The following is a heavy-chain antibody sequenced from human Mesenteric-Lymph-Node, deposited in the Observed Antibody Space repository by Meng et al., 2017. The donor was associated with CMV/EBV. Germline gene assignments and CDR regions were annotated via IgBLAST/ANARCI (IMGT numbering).Heavy chain of an antibody. D-gene: IGHD4-23*01. CDR3: ARHQRWLKSEGGFNY. Sequence: QVPRPQCGAGLLKPSETLSLTCAVYGGSFSGYYWSWIRQPPGKGLEWIGEINHSGSTNYNPSLKSRVTISVDTSKNQFSLKLSSVTAADTAVYYCARHQRWLKSEGGFNYWGQGTLVTASS. CDR1: GGSFSGYY. J-gene: IGHJ4*02. V-gene: IGHV4-34*01. CDR2: INHSGST.